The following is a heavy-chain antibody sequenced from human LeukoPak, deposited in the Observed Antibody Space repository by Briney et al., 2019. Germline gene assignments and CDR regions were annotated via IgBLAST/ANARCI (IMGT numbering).Heavy chain of an antibody. CDR2: INPNSGGT. CDR1: GYTFTVYY. D-gene: IGHD6-19*01. CDR3: ARDSSGWYSYFDY. V-gene: IGHV1-2*02. J-gene: IGHJ4*02. Sequence: ASVKVPCKASGYTFTVYYMHWVRQAPEQGLEWMGWINPNSGGTNYAQKFQGRVTMTRDTSISTAYMELNRLRSDDTAVYYCARDSSGWYSYFDYWGQGTLVTVSS.